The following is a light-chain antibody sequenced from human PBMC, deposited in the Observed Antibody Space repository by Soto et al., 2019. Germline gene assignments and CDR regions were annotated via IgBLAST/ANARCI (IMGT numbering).Light chain of an antibody. CDR1: QTIDSW. V-gene: IGKV1-5*03. J-gene: IGKJ5*01. Sequence: IPMSQSPSTVSAPVADRVTISCRAIQTIDSWLAWYQQRPGKPPNLLIYKASTLASGVPSRFSGSGSGTDFTLTISSLEPEDFAVYYCQQRSNWPPRITFGQGTRLEIK. CDR3: QQRSNWPPRIT. CDR2: KAS.